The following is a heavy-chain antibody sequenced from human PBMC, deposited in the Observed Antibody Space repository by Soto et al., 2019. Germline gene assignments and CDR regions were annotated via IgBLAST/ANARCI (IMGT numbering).Heavy chain of an antibody. CDR3: ARARYRGYDFWSGYFPYMDV. J-gene: IGHJ6*03. V-gene: IGHV1-3*01. Sequence: ASVKVSCKASGYTFTSYAMHWVRQAPGQRLEWMGWINAGNGNTKYSQKFQGRVTITRDTSASTAYMELSSLRSEDTAVYYCARARYRGYDFWSGYFPYMDVWGKGTTVTVSS. CDR2: INAGNGNT. CDR1: GYTFTSYA. D-gene: IGHD3-3*01.